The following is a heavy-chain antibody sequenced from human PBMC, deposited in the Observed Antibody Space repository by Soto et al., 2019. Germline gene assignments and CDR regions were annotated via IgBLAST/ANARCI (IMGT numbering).Heavy chain of an antibody. CDR1: GFTFSSYW. Sequence: EVQLVESGGGLVQPGGSLRLSCVDSGFTFSSYWMSWVRQARVKGLEWVGNIKQDGSEENYVDSVKGRFTISRDNAKNSMYLQMNSLRAEDTAVYYCARIAASGRGWDVWGQGTTVVVSS. J-gene: IGHJ6*02. CDR2: IKQDGSEE. D-gene: IGHD6-13*01. V-gene: IGHV3-7*01. CDR3: ARIAASGRGWDV.